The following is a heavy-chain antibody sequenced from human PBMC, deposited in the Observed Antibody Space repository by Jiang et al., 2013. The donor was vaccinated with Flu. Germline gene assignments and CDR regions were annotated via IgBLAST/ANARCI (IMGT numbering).Heavy chain of an antibody. D-gene: IGHD3-10*01. CDR3: ATGYESGSSDVFDL. CDR1: GGTFNSYA. J-gene: IGHJ3*01. CDR2: VIPFLELS. V-gene: IGHV1-69*04. Sequence: SGAEVKKPGSSVKVSCTASGGTFNSYAVTWVRQAPGQGLEWVGRVIPFLELSNYAQRFQGRVIIKADKSSSTVYMELSSLRSDDSAVYFCATGYESGSSDVFDLWGQGTMVTVSS.